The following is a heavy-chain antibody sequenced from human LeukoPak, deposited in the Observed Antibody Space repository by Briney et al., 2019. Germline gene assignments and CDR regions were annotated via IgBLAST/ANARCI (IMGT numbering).Heavy chain of an antibody. J-gene: IGHJ6*02. CDR2: INHSGST. Sequence: PSETLSLTCAVYGGSFSGYYWGWIRQPPGKGLEWIGEINHSGSTNYNPSLKSRVTISVDTSKNQFSLKLSSVTAADTAVYYCASTQLRNYYYYGMDVWGQGTTVTVSS. D-gene: IGHD5-12*01. CDR3: ASTQLRNYYYYGMDV. V-gene: IGHV4-34*01. CDR1: GGSFSGYY.